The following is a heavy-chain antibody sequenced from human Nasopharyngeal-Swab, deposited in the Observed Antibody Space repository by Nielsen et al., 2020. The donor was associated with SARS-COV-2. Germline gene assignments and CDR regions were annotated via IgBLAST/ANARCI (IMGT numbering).Heavy chain of an antibody. Sequence: GESLKISCKGSGYSFTSYWISWVRQMPGKGLEWMGRIDPSDSYTNYSPSFQGHVTIPADKSISTAYLQWSSLKASDTAMYYCARAGLPDTYYYYYGMDVWGQGTTVTVSS. CDR2: IDPSDSYT. CDR3: ARAGLPDTYYYYYGMDV. J-gene: IGHJ6*02. D-gene: IGHD3/OR15-3a*01. CDR1: GYSFTSYW. V-gene: IGHV5-10-1*01.